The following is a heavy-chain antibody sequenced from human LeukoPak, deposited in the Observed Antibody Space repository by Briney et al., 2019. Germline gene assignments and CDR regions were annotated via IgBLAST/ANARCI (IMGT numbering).Heavy chain of an antibody. CDR3: TRDSGLGNDAFDV. D-gene: IGHD3-10*01. V-gene: IGHV4-4*08. J-gene: IGHJ3*01. CDR1: GGSISSYY. Sequence: SETLSLTCTVSGGSISSYYWNWIRQPPGKGLEWIGYIYYSGSTNYNLSLKSRVTISVDTSKNQFSLLLNSVTPEDTAVYYCTRDSGLGNDAFDVWGQGTMVTVSS. CDR2: IYYSGST.